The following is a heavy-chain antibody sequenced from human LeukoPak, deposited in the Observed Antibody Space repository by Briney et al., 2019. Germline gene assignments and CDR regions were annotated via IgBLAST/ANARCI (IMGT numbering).Heavy chain of an antibody. CDR2: ISAYNGNT. CDR3: ASTHYYDSSGYLDAFDI. J-gene: IGHJ3*02. V-gene: IGHV1-18*01. D-gene: IGHD3-22*01. CDR1: GYTFTSYG. Sequence: ASVKVSCKASGYTFTSYGISWVRQAPGQGLEWMGWISAYNGNTNYAQKLQGRVTMTTDTSTSTAYMERRSLRSDDTAVYYCASTHYYDSSGYLDAFDIWGQGTMVTVSS.